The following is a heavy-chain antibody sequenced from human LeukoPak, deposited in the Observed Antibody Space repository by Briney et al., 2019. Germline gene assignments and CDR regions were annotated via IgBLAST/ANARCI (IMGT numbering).Heavy chain of an antibody. V-gene: IGHV3-33*01. Sequence: PGGSLRLSCAAFGFTFSSYGMHWVRQAPGKGLEWVAVIWYDGSNKHYADSVKGRFTISRDNSKNTLYLQMNSLRAEDTAVYYCARDSTGRYDCWSGYWVVYGMDVWGQGTTVTVSS. CDR1: GFTFSSYG. CDR2: IWYDGSNK. CDR3: ARDSTGRYDCWSGYWVVYGMDV. J-gene: IGHJ6*02. D-gene: IGHD3-3*01.